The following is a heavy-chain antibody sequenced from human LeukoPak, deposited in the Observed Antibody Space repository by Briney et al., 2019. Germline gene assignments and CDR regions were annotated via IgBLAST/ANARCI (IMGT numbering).Heavy chain of an antibody. CDR2: IIPIFGTA. J-gene: IGHJ4*02. V-gene: IGHV1-69*13. CDR1: GGTFSSYA. CDR3: ARLTGYYTQGYFDY. D-gene: IGHD3-9*01. Sequence: GASVKVSCKASGGTFSSYATSWVRQAPGQGLEWMGGIIPIFGTANYAQKFQGRVTITADESTSTAYMELSSLRSEDTAVYYCARLTGYYTQGYFDYWGQGTLVTVSS.